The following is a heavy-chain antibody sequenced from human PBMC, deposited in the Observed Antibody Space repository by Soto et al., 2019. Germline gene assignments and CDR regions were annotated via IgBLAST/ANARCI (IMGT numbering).Heavy chain of an antibody. CDR3: ARTAADYYGYYYYGMDV. J-gene: IGHJ6*02. Sequence: ASVKVSCKVSGYTLTELSMHWVRQAPVKGLEWMGGFDPEDGETIYAQKFQGRVTMTTDTSTSTAYMELRSLRSDDTAVYYCARTAADYYGYYYYGMDVWGQGTTVTVSS. CDR1: GYTLTELS. V-gene: IGHV1-24*01. D-gene: IGHD3-10*01. CDR2: FDPEDGET.